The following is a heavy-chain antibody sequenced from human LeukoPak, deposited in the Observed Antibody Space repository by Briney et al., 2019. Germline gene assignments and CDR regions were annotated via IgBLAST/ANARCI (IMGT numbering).Heavy chain of an antibody. V-gene: IGHV4-39*07. CDR1: GGSISSSSYY. Sequence: SETLSLTCTVSGGSISSSSYYWGWIRQPPGKGLEWIGSIYYSGSTYYNPSLKSRVTISVDTSKNQFSLKLSSVTAADTAVYYCARENKWFGETRLTNWFDPWGQGTLVTVSS. J-gene: IGHJ5*02. CDR3: ARENKWFGETRLTNWFDP. D-gene: IGHD3-10*01. CDR2: IYYSGST.